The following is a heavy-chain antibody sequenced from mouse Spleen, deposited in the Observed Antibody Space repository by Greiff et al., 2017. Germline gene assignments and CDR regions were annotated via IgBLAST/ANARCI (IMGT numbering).Heavy chain of an antibody. CDR1: GFTFSDYY. D-gene: IGHD2-14*01. V-gene: IGHV5-16*01. J-gene: IGHJ2*01. CDR2: INYDGSST. CDR3: ARGGDYRYDFDY. Sequence: EVKVVESEGGLVQPGSSMKLSCTASGFTFSDYYMAWVRQVPEKGLEWVANINYDGSSTYYLDSLKSRFIISRDNAKNILYLQMSSLKSEDTATYYCARGGDYRYDFDYWGQGTTLTVSS.